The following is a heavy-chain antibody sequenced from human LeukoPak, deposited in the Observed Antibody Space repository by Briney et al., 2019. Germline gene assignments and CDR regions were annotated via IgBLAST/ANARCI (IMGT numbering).Heavy chain of an antibody. D-gene: IGHD2-15*01. CDR1: GYSFTSYW. CDR3: ARPIGAFDI. V-gene: IGHV5-51*01. CDR2: SYPGDSDT. Sequence: GESLKISCKGSGYSFTSYWIGWVRQMPGKGLEWMGISYPGDSDTRYSPSFQGQVTMSVDRSISTAYLQWSSLKASDTAIYYCARPIGAFDIWGQGTMVTVSS. J-gene: IGHJ3*02.